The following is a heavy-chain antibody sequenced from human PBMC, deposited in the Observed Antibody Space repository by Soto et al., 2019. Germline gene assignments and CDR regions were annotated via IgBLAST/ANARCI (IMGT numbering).Heavy chain of an antibody. CDR2: IYSGGST. CDR1: GFTVSSNY. CDR3: ARNDFWSGYPFDY. D-gene: IGHD3-3*01. V-gene: IGHV3-53*04. Sequence: GSLRLSCAASGFTVSSNYMSWVRQAPGKGLEWVSVIYSGGSTYYADSVKGRFTISRHNSKNTLYLQMNSLRAEDTAVYYCARNDFWSGYPFDYWGQGTLVTVSS. J-gene: IGHJ4*02.